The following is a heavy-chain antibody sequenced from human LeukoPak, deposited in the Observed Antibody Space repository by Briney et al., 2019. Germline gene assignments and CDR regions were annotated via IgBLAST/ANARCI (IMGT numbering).Heavy chain of an antibody. J-gene: IGHJ5*02. V-gene: IGHV4-61*01. Sequence: TETLSLTCTVSGYSISSGYYWSWIRQPPGKGLEWIGHIYYLGTTKYNPSLKSRLTISVDTSKNQLSLKLSSVTAADTAVYYCARMVQQLVWFDPWGQGTLVTVSS. CDR2: IYYLGTT. CDR1: GYSISSGYY. CDR3: ARMVQQLVWFDP. D-gene: IGHD6-13*01.